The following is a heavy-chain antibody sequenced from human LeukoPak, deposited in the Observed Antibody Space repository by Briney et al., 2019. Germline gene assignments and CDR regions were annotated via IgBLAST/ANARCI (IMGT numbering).Heavy chain of an antibody. CDR2: ISSNGGTT. CDR3: ARSSGYGYYFDY. Sequence: QPGGSLRLSCAASGFTFSSDAMHWVRQAPGKGLEYVSAISSNGGTTHYGNSVKGRFTISRDNSKNTLYLQMGSLRAEDMAAYFCARSSGYGYYFDYWGQGTLVTVSS. CDR1: GFTFSSDA. J-gene: IGHJ4*02. D-gene: IGHD3-22*01. V-gene: IGHV3-64*01.